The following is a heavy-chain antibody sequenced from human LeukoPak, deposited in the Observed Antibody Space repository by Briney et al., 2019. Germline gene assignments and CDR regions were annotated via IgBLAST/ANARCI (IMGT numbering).Heavy chain of an antibody. J-gene: IGHJ4*02. CDR1: GFTVSSNY. V-gene: IGHV3-66*02. CDR2: IYSGGST. D-gene: IGHD3-22*01. CDR3: AREAPYDSSGYYDY. Sequence: GGSLRLSCAASGFTVSSNYMSWVRQAPGKGLEWVSVIYSGGSTYYADSVKGRFTTSRDNSKNTLYLQMNSLRAEDTAVYYCAREAPYDSSGYYDYWGQGTLVTVSS.